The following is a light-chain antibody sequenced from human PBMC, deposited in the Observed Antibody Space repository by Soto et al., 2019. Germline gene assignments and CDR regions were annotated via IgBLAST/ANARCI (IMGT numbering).Light chain of an antibody. V-gene: IGLV2-14*01. CDR3: SSYTSSTDYV. Sequence: QSVLTQPASVSWSPGHSITISCTGTSSDVGGYNYVSWYQLHPGKAPKLMVYEVSNRPSGVSNRFSGSKSGNTASLTISGLQAEEEADYYCSSYTSSTDYVFGTGTKVTAL. CDR1: SSDVGGYNY. CDR2: EVS. J-gene: IGLJ1*01.